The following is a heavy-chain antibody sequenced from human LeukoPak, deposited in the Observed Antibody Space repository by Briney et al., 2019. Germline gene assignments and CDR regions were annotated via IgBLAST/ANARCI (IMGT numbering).Heavy chain of an antibody. D-gene: IGHD2-2*01. CDR1: GVTFSSYA. V-gene: IGHV3-23*01. J-gene: IGHJ5*02. CDR3: AKSGDIVVVPAARNWFDP. CDR2: ISGSGGST. Sequence: AETLRLSCAASGVTFSSYAMSWVRQAPGKGLEWVSAISGSGGSTYYADSVKGRFTISRDNSKNTLYLQMNSLRAEDTAVYYCAKSGDIVVVPAARNWFDPWGQGTLVTVSS.